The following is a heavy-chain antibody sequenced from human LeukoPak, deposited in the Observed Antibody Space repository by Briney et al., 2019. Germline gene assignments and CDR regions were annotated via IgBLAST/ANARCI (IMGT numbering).Heavy chain of an antibody. CDR3: VKGRYCSSTSCYGLFDY. V-gene: IGHV3-74*01. CDR2: INSDGSST. Sequence: GGSLRLSCAASGFTFSSYWMHWVRQAPGKGLVWVSRINSDGSSTSYADSVKGRFTISRDNAKNTLYLQMNSLRAEDTAAYYCVKGRYCSSTSCYGLFDYWGQGTLVTVSS. D-gene: IGHD2-2*01. CDR1: GFTFSSYW. J-gene: IGHJ4*02.